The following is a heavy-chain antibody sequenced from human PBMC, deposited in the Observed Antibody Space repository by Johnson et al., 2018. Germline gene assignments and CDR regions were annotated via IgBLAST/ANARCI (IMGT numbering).Heavy chain of an antibody. CDR2: ISYDGSNK. D-gene: IGHD2-21*01. Sequence: QVQLVESGGGVVQPGRSLRLSCAASGFTFSSYGMHWVRQAPGKGLEWVAVISYDGSNKYYADSVKGRFTISRDNSKNTLYLQMNSLRSEDTAVYYCVKRAGEGHLYYYYYMDIWGKGTTVTVSS. CDR3: VKRAGEGHLYYYYYMDI. CDR1: GFTFSSYG. J-gene: IGHJ6*03. V-gene: IGHV3-30*03.